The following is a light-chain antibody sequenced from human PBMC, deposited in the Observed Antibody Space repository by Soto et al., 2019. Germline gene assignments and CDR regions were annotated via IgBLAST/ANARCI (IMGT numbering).Light chain of an antibody. J-gene: IGKJ1*01. CDR3: QQYNNWPRT. CDR1: QSVSSD. V-gene: IGKV3-15*01. CDR2: SAS. Sequence: EIVMTQSPATLSVSPGERATLSRRASQSVSSDLAWYHQKPGQAPRLLIYSASTRATGIPARFSGSGSGTEFTLTINSLQSEDFAVYYCQQYNNWPRTFGQGTKVDI.